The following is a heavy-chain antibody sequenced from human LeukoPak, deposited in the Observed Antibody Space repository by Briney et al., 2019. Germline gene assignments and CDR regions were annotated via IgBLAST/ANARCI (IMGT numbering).Heavy chain of an antibody. CDR1: GGSISSNSYY. J-gene: IGHJ5*02. CDR2: IYYSGST. D-gene: IGHD3-10*01. V-gene: IGHV4-39*01. Sequence: SETLSLTCTVSGGSISSNSYYWGWIRQPPGKGLKWIGSIYYSGSTYYNPSLKSRVTISVDASKNQFSLKLNSVTAADTAVYYCARNRYYYGSGNYGVPNWFDPWGQGTLVTVSS. CDR3: ARNRYYYGSGNYGVPNWFDP.